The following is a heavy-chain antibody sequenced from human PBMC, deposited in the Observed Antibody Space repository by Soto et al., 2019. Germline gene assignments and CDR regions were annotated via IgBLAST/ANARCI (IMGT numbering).Heavy chain of an antibody. J-gene: IGHJ6*03. CDR1: GGSISSYY. CDR3: ARRYDFWSGYLYYYYMDA. Sequence: SETLSLTCTVSGGSISSYYWSWIRQPPGKGLEWIGYIYYSGSTNYNPSLKSRVTISVDTSKNQFSLKLSSVTAADTAVYYCARRYDFWSGYLYYYYMDAWGKGTTVTVSS. V-gene: IGHV4-59*08. D-gene: IGHD3-3*01. CDR2: IYYSGST.